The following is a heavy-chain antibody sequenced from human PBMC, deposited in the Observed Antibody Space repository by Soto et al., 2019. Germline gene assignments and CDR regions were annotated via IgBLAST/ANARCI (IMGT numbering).Heavy chain of an antibody. V-gene: IGHV1-18*01. CDR1: GFTFTNYG. D-gene: IGHD3-10*01. J-gene: IGHJ4*02. Sequence: QVQLVQSGGEMKKTGASVKVSCKTSGFTFTNYGINWVRQAPGQGLEWMGWISAYSGNTNYAQKIQDRVTMTTDTATRSAYMELKSLRSDDTAVYYGAGEECELLKAIDSWGQGTQVTVSS. CDR3: AGEECELLKAIDS. CDR2: ISAYSGNT.